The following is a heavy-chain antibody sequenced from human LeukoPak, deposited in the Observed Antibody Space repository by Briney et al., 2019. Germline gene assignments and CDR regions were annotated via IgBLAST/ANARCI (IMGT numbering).Heavy chain of an antibody. CDR3: ARVSRSPYYYDSSGQRAYFDY. V-gene: IGHV4-31*03. CDR1: GGSISSGGYY. CDR2: IYYSGST. D-gene: IGHD3-22*01. J-gene: IGHJ4*02. Sequence: SQTLSLTCTVSGGSISSGGYYWSWIRQHPGKGLEWIGYIYYSGSTYYNPSLKSRVTISVDTSKNQFSLKLSSVTAADTAVYYCARVSRSPYYYDSSGQRAYFDYWGQGTLVTVSS.